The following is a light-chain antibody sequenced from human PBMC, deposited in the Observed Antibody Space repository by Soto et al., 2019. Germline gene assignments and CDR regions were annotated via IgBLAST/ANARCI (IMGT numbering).Light chain of an antibody. CDR3: SSCTSSSTLLYA. CDR1: SSNIGNNY. V-gene: IGLV2-14*01. CDR2: EVN. Sequence: QSVLTQPPSVSAAPGQKVTISCSGSSSNIGNNYVSWYRQHPGKAPRLMIYEVNNRPSGVSNRFSGSKSGNTASLTISGLQAEDEADYYCSSCTSSSTLLYAFGTGTKVTVL. J-gene: IGLJ1*01.